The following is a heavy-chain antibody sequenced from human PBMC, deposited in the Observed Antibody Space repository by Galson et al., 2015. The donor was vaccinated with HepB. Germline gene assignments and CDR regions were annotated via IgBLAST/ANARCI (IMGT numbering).Heavy chain of an antibody. Sequence: QSGAEVKKPGESLKISCQAFGYNFKEYWIGWVRQKPEKGLEWMAIIYPGDSETRYSPSFEGQVTISGDKSINTAYLQWSSLKASDSAMYFCARGYCSGGTGYAAVGNWYFDLWGRGTLVTVSS. V-gene: IGHV5-51*03. CDR1: GYNFKEYW. J-gene: IGHJ2*01. CDR2: IYPGDSET. CDR3: ARGYCSGGTGYAAVGNWYFDL. D-gene: IGHD2-15*01.